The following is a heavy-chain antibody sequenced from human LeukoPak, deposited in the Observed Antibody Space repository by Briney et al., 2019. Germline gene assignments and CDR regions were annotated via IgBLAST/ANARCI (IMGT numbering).Heavy chain of an antibody. CDR2: ISYSGST. CDR1: GGSISSSSHY. CDR3: ARDIVPAARSWFDP. D-gene: IGHD2-2*01. Sequence: SETLSLTCTVSGGSISSSSHYWGWIRQPPGKGLEWIGSISYSGSTYYNPSLKSRVTISVDTSKNQFSLKLSSVTAADTAVYYCARDIVPAARSWFDPWGQGTLVTVSS. V-gene: IGHV4-39*07. J-gene: IGHJ5*02.